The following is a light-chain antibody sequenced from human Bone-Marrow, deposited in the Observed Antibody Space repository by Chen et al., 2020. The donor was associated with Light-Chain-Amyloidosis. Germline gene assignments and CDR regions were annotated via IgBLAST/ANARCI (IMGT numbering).Light chain of an antibody. CDR3: QQYYNTPLS. Sequence: DIVMTQSPDSLAVSLGERANINCKSSQTVLFSSNKKNYLAWYQQTPGQPPKLLIYWASTRQSGVPTRFSGSGSGTDFTLTISSLQAEDVAVYYCQQYYNTPLSFGPGTRVDLK. CDR1: QTVLFSSNKKNY. V-gene: IGKV4-1*01. CDR2: WAS. J-gene: IGKJ3*01.